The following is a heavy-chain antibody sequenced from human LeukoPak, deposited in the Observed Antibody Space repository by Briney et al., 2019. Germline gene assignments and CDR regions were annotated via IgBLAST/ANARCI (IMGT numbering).Heavy chain of an antibody. D-gene: IGHD3-10*01. Sequence: SETLSLTCTVSDGSITNYDWSWVRQPPGKGLEFIGHVHYSGTANYNPSLRSRITISIDTSKKHFFLKLKSVTAADTAVYYCARAQDSYWSSYYMDVWGKGTTVTVSS. V-gene: IGHV4-59*01. CDR2: VHYSGTA. CDR3: ARAQDSYWSSYYMDV. CDR1: DGSITNYD. J-gene: IGHJ6*03.